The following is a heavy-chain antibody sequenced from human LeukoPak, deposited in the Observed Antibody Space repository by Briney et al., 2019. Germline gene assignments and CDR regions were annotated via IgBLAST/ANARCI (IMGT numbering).Heavy chain of an antibody. CDR1: GYTFTSYD. CDR3: ASLNWNWFDP. V-gene: IGHV1-8*03. CDR2: MNPNSGNT. Sequence: GASVKVSCKASGYTFTSYDINWVRQATGQGLEWMGWMNPNSGNTDYAQKFQGRVTITRNTSISTAYMELSSLRSEDTAVYYCASLNWNWFDPWGQGTLVTVSS. D-gene: IGHD1-1*01. J-gene: IGHJ5*02.